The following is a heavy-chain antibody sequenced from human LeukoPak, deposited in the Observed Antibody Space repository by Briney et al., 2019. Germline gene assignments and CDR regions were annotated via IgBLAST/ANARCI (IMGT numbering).Heavy chain of an antibody. D-gene: IGHD6-13*01. CDR2: IKEDGSVK. Sequence: GGSLRLSCAASGFTFSRYWMSWVRHAPGKGLEWVANIKEDGSVKYYVESVKGRFTISRDNAKNTLYLQMHSLRAEDTAVYYCAKDNVAAAGRYFDYWGQGTLVTVSS. V-gene: IGHV3-7*01. CDR3: AKDNVAAAGRYFDY. J-gene: IGHJ4*02. CDR1: GFTFSRYW.